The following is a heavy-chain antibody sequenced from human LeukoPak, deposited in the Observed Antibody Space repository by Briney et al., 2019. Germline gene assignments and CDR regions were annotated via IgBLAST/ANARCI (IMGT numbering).Heavy chain of an antibody. CDR1: GASLSDYY. CDR2: IDHRGSA. CDR3: TSLFSASGTFDS. V-gene: IGHV4-34*01. Sequence: EASETLSLTCAVHGASLSDYYWTWIRQSPEKGLECIGAIDHRGSANYNPSLESRVTISLDTSKNQFSLNLASVTAADTAVYYCTSLFSASGTFDSWGQGTLVAVSS. D-gene: IGHD3-10*01. J-gene: IGHJ4*02.